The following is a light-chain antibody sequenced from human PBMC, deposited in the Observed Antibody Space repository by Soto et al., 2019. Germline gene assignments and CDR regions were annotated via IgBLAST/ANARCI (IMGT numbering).Light chain of an antibody. CDR3: QQYNNWPLT. J-gene: IGKJ4*01. CDR1: QSVSSF. CDR2: GAS. V-gene: IGKV3-15*01. Sequence: EIVMTQSPATLSVSPGERATLSCRASQSVSSFLAWFVQKPGQAPRLLIYGASARATGIPDRFSGSGSGTEFTLTISSLQSEDFAVYYCQQYNNWPLTFGGGTKVGIK.